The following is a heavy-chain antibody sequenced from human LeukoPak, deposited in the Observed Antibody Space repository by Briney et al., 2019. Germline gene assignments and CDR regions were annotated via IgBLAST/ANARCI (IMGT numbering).Heavy chain of an antibody. J-gene: IGHJ6*04. CDR2: IYHSGST. CDR1: GYSISSGYY. CDR3: ATPIFGVAPDV. Sequence: SEALSLTCAVSGYSISSGYYWGWIRQPPGKGLEWIGSIYHSGSTYYNPSLKSRVTISVDTSKNQFSLKLSSVTAADTAVYYCATPIFGVAPDVWGKGTTVTVSS. D-gene: IGHD3-3*01. V-gene: IGHV4-38-2*01.